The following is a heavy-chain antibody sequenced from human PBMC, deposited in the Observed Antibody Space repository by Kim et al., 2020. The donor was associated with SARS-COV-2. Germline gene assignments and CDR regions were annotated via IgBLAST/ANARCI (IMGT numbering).Heavy chain of an antibody. V-gene: IGHV1-18*01. J-gene: IGHJ5*02. CDR1: GYTFTSYG. CDR3: ARDQDAVTTSNWFDP. Sequence: ASVKVSCKASGYTFTSYGISWVRQAPGQGLEWMGWISAYNGNTNYAQKLQGRVTMTTDTSTSTAYMELRSLRSDDTAVYYCARDQDAVTTSNWFDPWGQGTLVTVSS. CDR2: ISAYNGNT. D-gene: IGHD4-4*01.